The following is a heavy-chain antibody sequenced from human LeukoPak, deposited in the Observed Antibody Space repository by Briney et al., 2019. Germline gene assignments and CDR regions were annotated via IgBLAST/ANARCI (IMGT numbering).Heavy chain of an antibody. CDR1: GGSISSSSYY. CDR2: IYYSGST. J-gene: IGHJ3*02. D-gene: IGHD2-2*01. V-gene: IGHV4-39*01. Sequence: PSETLSLTCTVSGGSISSSSYYWGWIRQPPGKGLEWIGSIYYSGSTYYNPSLKSRVIISVDTSKNQFSLKLSSVTAADTAVYYCARPRDCSSTSCYPYYDFWSGRGAFDIWGQGTMVTVSS. CDR3: ARPRDCSSTSCYPYYDFWSGRGAFDI.